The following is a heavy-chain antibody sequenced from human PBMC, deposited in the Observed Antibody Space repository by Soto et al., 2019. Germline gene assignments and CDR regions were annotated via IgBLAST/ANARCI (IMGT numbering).Heavy chain of an antibody. Sequence: GASVKVSCEASGGTFSSYAISWVRQAPGQGLEWMGGIIPIFGTANYAQKFQGRVTITADKSTSTAYMELSSLRSEDTAVYYCARSAIGFLEWLNVPFEYWGQGTPVTVSS. CDR2: IIPIFGTA. J-gene: IGHJ4*02. CDR1: GGTFSSYA. CDR3: ARSAIGFLEWLNVPFEY. D-gene: IGHD3-3*01. V-gene: IGHV1-69*06.